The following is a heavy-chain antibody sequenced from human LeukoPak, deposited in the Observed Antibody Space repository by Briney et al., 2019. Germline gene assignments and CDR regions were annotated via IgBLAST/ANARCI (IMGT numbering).Heavy chain of an antibody. CDR3: ARHDSTSWLQFFDYFDY. CDR2: IYYSGST. D-gene: IGHD5-24*01. CDR1: GGSISSSSYY. V-gene: IGHV4-39*01. Sequence: SETLSLTCTVSGGSISSSSYYWGWIRQPPGKGLEWIGSIYYSGSTYYNPSLKSRVTISVDTSKNQFSLKLSSVTAADTAVYYCARHDSTSWLQFFDYFDYWGQGTLVTVSS. J-gene: IGHJ4*02.